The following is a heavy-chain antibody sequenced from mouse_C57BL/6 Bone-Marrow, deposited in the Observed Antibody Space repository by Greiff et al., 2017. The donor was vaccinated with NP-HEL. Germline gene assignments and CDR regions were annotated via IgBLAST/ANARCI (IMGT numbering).Heavy chain of an antibody. V-gene: IGHV1-55*01. CDR1: GYTFTSYW. Sequence: VQLQQPGAELVKPGASVKMSCKASGYTFTSYWITWVKQRPGQGLEWIGDIYPGSGSTNYTEKFKSKATLTVDTSSSTAYLQLSSLTSEASAVYYCARLITTVVADYWGQGTTLTVSS. CDR3: ARLITTVVADY. CDR2: IYPGSGST. J-gene: IGHJ2*01. D-gene: IGHD1-1*01.